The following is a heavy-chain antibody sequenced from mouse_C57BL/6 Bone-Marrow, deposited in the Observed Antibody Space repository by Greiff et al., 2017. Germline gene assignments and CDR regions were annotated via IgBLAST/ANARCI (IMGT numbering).Heavy chain of an antibody. V-gene: IGHV1-81*01. Sequence: VKLMESGAELARPGASVKLSCKASGYTFTSYGISWVKQRTGQGLEWIGEIYPRSGNTYYNEKFKGKATLPVDKSSSTAYMEVRSLTSEGSAVYFCARSGTGYWGQGTTLTVSA. CDR2: IYPRSGNT. CDR1: GYTFTSYG. CDR3: ARSGTGY. D-gene: IGHD4-1*01. J-gene: IGHJ2*01.